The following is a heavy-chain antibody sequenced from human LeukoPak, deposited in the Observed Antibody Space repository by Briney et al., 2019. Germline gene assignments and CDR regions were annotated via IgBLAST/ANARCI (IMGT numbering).Heavy chain of an antibody. CDR3: ARDPIGYCSSSSCFGPEH. J-gene: IGHJ4*02. CDR2: IWYDGSNK. V-gene: IGHV3-33*01. D-gene: IGHD2-15*01. CDR1: GFTFSSYG. Sequence: PGRSLRLSCAASGFTFSSYGMHWVRQAPGKGLEWVALIWYDGSNKYYADSVKGRFTTSRDNSKNTLYLQMNSLRAEDTAVYYCARDPIGYCSSSSCFGPEHWGQGTLVTVSS.